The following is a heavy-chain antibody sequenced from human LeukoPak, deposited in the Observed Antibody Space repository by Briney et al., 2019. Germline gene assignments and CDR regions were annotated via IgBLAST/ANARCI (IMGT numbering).Heavy chain of an antibody. J-gene: IGHJ4*02. CDR1: GVSISSYY. V-gene: IGHV4-59*08. D-gene: IGHD4-17*01. CDR3: ARYGDYVDY. CDR2: IYYSGST. Sequence: SETLCLACTVSGVSISSYYWSWIRQPPGRGLEWIGYIYYSGSTNYNPSLKSRVTISVDTSKNQFSLKLSSVTAADTAVYYCARYGDYVDYWGQGTLVTVSS.